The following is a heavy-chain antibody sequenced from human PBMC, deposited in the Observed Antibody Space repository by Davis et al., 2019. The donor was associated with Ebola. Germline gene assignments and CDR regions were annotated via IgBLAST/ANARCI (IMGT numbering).Heavy chain of an antibody. Sequence: PGGSLRLSCAASGFTFSNAWMNWVRQAPGKGLEWVSGISVSGGTTYADSVKGRFTISRDNSQNTLYLQMTGLRAEDTAIYYCAKGPTRSGYYWGQGTLVTVSS. V-gene: IGHV3-23*01. CDR2: ISVSGGTT. D-gene: IGHD6-19*01. CDR1: GFTFSNAW. J-gene: IGHJ4*02. CDR3: AKGPTRSGYY.